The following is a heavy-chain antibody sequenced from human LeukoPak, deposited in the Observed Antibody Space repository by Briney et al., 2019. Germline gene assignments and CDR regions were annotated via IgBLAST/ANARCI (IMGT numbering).Heavy chain of an antibody. CDR3: AKDLSNPYKYYGMDV. V-gene: IGHV3-23*01. CDR2: ISGSGSST. Sequence: GGSLRLSCAASGFTFTSYAMSWVRQAPGKGLEWVSAISGSGSSTYYADSVKGRFTISRDNSKNTLYLQMSSLRAEDTAVYSCAKDLSNPYKYYGMDVWGQGTTVTVSS. D-gene: IGHD4-11*01. CDR1: GFTFTSYA. J-gene: IGHJ6*02.